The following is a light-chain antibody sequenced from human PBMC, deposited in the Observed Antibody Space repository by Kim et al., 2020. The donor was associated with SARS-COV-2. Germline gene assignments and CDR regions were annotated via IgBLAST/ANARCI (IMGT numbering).Light chain of an antibody. Sequence: CPGERATLSSRASQSVSSNLAWYQQKPGQAPRLLIYGASTRATGIPARFSGSGSGTDFTLTINSLQSEDFAVYYCQQYNNWPPLTFGGGTKVDIK. J-gene: IGKJ4*01. V-gene: IGKV3-15*01. CDR1: QSVSSN. CDR3: QQYNNWPPLT. CDR2: GAS.